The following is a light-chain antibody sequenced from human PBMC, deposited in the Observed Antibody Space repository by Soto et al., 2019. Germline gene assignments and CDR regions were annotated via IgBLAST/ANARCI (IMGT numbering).Light chain of an antibody. CDR1: ESVSSN. CDR3: QPYGSSGT. Sequence: VMTQSPATLSLSPGERATLSCRASESVSSNLAWYQQRPGQAPRLVIYGASNRATGIPDRFSGIGSGTDFTLTISRMEPEDFAVDDCQPYGSSGTFGQGTKVDIK. CDR2: GAS. V-gene: IGKV3-20*01. J-gene: IGKJ1*01.